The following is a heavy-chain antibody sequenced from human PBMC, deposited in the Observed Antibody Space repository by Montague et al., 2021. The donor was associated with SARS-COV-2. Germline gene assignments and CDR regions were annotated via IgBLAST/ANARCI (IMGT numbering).Heavy chain of an antibody. CDR3: ARGRYSSSWYGERRNWFDP. CDR1: GGSFSGYY. Sequence: SETLSLTCAVYGGSFSGYYWSWIRQPPGKGLEWIGEINHSGSTNYNPSPKSRVTISVDTSKNQFSLKLSSATAADTAVYYCARGRYSSSWYGERRNWFDPWGQGTLVTVSS. CDR2: INHSGST. D-gene: IGHD6-13*01. J-gene: IGHJ5*02. V-gene: IGHV4-34*01.